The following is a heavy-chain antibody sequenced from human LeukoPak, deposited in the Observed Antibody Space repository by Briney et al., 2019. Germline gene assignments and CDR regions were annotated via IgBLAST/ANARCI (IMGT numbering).Heavy chain of an antibody. CDR1: GDSVSTNNGA. CDR3: ARGIQYNYGLFDY. V-gene: IGHV6-1*01. Sequence: SQTLSLTCGISGDSVSTNNGAWTWIRQSPSRGLEWLGRTYYRSKWYNDYAASVKSRISINADTSKNQFSLQLNSVTPEDTAVYYCARGIQYNYGLFDYWGQGTQVTVSS. CDR2: TYYRSKWYN. D-gene: IGHD3-16*01. J-gene: IGHJ4*02.